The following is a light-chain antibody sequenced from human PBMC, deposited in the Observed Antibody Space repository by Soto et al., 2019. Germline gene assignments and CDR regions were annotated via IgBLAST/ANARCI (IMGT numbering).Light chain of an antibody. Sequence: DIQMTQSPSTLSASVGDRVTITCRASQSISSWLAWYQQKTGKAPKIMIYDDSSLESGVPSRLSGSGSGTDLDLTITRLQAEDFATYYCQNYNSYSEAFGQGTKVDIK. V-gene: IGKV1-5*01. J-gene: IGKJ1*01. CDR2: DDS. CDR1: QSISSW. CDR3: QNYNSYSEA.